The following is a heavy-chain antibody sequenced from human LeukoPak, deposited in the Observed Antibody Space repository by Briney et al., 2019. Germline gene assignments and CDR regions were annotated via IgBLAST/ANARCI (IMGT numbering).Heavy chain of an antibody. V-gene: IGHV4-31*03. D-gene: IGHD1-26*01. CDR2: IYYSGGT. Sequence: PSQTLSLTCTVSGGSISSGGYYWSRIRQHPGKGLEWIGYIYYSGGTYYNPSLKSRVTISADTSKNQFSLKLSSVTAADTAVYYCASPLSGSYHDAFDIWGQGTMVTVSS. CDR3: ASPLSGSYHDAFDI. J-gene: IGHJ3*02. CDR1: GGSISSGGYY.